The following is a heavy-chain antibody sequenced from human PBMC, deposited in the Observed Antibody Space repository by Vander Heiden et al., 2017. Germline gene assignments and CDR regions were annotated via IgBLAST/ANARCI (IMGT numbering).Heavy chain of an antibody. Sequence: EVQLSASGGAVVQHGGSMRPSCAAPGFTFDDYAMHWVRQAPGKGMEWVSGISWNSGSIGYADSGKGRFTISRDNAKNSLYLQMNSLRAEDTALYYCAKGLGSGFDYWGQGTLVTVSS. V-gene: IGHV3-9*01. CDR2: ISWNSGSI. CDR1: GFTFDDYA. CDR3: AKGLGSGFDY. D-gene: IGHD6-19*01. J-gene: IGHJ4*02.